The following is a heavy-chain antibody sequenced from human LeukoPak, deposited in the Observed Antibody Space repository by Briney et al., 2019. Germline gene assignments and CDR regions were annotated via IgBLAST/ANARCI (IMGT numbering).Heavy chain of an antibody. CDR1: GGTFSSYA. J-gene: IGHJ6*04. V-gene: IGHV1-69*13. D-gene: IGHD2-15*01. CDR2: ILPIFGTA. Sequence: ASVKVSCKASGGTFSSYAISWVRQAPGQGLEWMGGILPIFGTANYAQKFQGRVTITADESTSTAYMELSRLRSDDTAVYYCARRGGGYYGMDVWGKGTTVTVSS. CDR3: ARRGGGYYGMDV.